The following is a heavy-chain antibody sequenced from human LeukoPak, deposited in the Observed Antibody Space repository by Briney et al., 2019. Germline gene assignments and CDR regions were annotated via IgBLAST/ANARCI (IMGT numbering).Heavy chain of an antibody. J-gene: IGHJ5*02. CDR1: GGSISSYY. Sequence: SSETLSLTCTVSGGSISSYYWSWIRQPPGKGLEWIGYIYYSGSTNYNPSLKSRVAISVDTSKNQFSLKLSSVTAADTAVYFCARTPYSSGWYYWFDPWGQGTRVTVSS. V-gene: IGHV4-59*08. CDR2: IYYSGST. CDR3: ARTPYSSGWYYWFDP. D-gene: IGHD6-19*01.